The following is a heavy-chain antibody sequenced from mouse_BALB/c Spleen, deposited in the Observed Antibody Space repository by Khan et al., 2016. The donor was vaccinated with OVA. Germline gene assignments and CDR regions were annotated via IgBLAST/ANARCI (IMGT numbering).Heavy chain of an antibody. D-gene: IGHD3-3*01. Sequence: EVKLLESGPDLVKPSQSLSLTCTVTGYSITSDYAWNWIRQFPGNKLEWMGYITYSGGTSYTPSLKSRISITRDTSKNQFFLLLNSVTTGDTATDYCTRGRSYWGQGTLVTVSA. V-gene: IGHV3-2*02. CDR1: GYSITSDYA. CDR3: TRGRSY. CDR2: ITYSGGT. J-gene: IGHJ3*01.